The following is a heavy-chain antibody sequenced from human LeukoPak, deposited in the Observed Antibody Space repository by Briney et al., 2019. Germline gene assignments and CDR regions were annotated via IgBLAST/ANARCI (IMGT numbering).Heavy chain of an antibody. V-gene: IGHV3-33*01. CDR1: GFTSSSYG. D-gene: IGHD3-22*01. CDR2: IWYDGSNK. J-gene: IGHJ4*02. Sequence: PGRSLRLSCAASGFTSSSYGMHWARQAPGKGLEWVAVIWYDGSNKYYADSVKGRFTISRDNSKNTLYLQMNSLRAEDTAVYYCARDQGPHYYDSSGFDYWGQGTLVTVSS. CDR3: ARDQGPHYYDSSGFDY.